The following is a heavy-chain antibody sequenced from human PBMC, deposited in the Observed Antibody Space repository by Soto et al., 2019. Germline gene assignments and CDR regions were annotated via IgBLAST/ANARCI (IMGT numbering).Heavy chain of an antibody. CDR1: GFTFISYG. J-gene: IGHJ4*02. Sequence: PGGSLRLSCAASGFTFISYGMHWVRQAPGKGLEWVAVISYDGSNKYYADSVKGRFTISRDNSKNTLYLQMDSLRAEDTAVYYCAKGISYVQSPVDHWGQGTLVTVSS. D-gene: IGHD3-10*02. CDR3: AKGISYVQSPVDH. V-gene: IGHV3-30*18. CDR2: ISYDGSNK.